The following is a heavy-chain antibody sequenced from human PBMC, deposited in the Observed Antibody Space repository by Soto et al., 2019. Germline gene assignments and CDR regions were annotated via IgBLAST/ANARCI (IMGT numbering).Heavy chain of an antibody. CDR2: MDPKSGYT. CDR1: GYTFTSYD. D-gene: IGHD6-19*01. V-gene: IGHV1-8*01. Sequence: ASVKVSCKASGYTFTSYDINWVRQAAGHGLEWMGWMDPKSGYTDYAQKFQGRVTMTRNTSISTAYMELGSLRSEDTAVYYCARGRGWRDNWGQGTLVTVSS. J-gene: IGHJ4*02. CDR3: ARGRGWRDN.